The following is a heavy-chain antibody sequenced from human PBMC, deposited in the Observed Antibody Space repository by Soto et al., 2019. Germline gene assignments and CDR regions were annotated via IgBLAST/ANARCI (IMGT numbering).Heavy chain of an antibody. V-gene: IGHV4-4*02. CDR1: GASISSSNW. J-gene: IGHJ4*02. Sequence: SETLSLTCAVSGASISSSNWWNWVRQPPGKGLEWIGEIYHSGSTNYNPSLKSRVTISVDKSKNQFPVRLTSVTAADTAVYYCAGRRDGSGSLDDWGQGTLVTVSS. CDR3: AGRRDGSGSLDD. D-gene: IGHD3-10*01. CDR2: IYHSGST.